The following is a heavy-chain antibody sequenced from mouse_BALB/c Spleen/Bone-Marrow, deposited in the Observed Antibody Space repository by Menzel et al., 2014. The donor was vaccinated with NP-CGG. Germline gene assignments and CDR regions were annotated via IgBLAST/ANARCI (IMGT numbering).Heavy chain of an antibody. D-gene: IGHD1-1*01. Sequence: QVQLKESGAELVRPGASVKLSCKASGYTFTSYWINWVKQRPGQGLEWIGNIYPSASYTNYNQKFKDKATLTVDKSSSTAYMQLSSPTSEDSADYDCTRSYGSSYEYYFDYWGQGTTLTGSS. J-gene: IGHJ2*01. V-gene: IGHV1-69*02. CDR2: IYPSASYT. CDR1: GYTFTSYW. CDR3: TRSYGSSYEYYFDY.